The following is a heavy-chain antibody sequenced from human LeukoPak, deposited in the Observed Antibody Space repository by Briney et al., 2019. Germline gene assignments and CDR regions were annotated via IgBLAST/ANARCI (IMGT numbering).Heavy chain of an antibody. V-gene: IGHV4-31*03. Sequence: SETLSLTCTVSGGSISSGGYYWSWIRQHPGKGLEWIGYIYYSGSTYYNPTLKSRVTISVDTSKNQFSLKLSSVTAADTAVYYCARDSGPADPEAFDIWGQGTMVTVSS. CDR1: GGSISSGGYY. CDR3: ARDSGPADPEAFDI. J-gene: IGHJ3*02. D-gene: IGHD1-14*01. CDR2: IYYSGST.